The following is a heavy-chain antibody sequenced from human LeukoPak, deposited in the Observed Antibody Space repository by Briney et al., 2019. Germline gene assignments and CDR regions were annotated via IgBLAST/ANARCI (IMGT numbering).Heavy chain of an antibody. CDR3: AKPQSTMVRGVIWFDY. Sequence: GGSLRLSCAASGFTFGSYAMSWVRQAPGKGLEWVSAISGSGGSTYYADSVKGRFTISRDNSKNTLYLQMNSLRAEDTAVYYCAKPQSTMVRGVIWFDYWGQGTLVTVSS. J-gene: IGHJ4*02. CDR1: GFTFGSYA. V-gene: IGHV3-23*01. D-gene: IGHD3-10*01. CDR2: ISGSGGST.